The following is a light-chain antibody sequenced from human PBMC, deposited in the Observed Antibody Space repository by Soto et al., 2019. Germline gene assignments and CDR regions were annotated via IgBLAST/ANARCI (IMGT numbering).Light chain of an antibody. CDR3: QQRNNWPKRFT. Sequence: EIVLTQSPATLSLSPGERATLSCRASQSVSSYLAWYQQKPGQDPRLLIYDASNRATGIPARFSGSGSGTDVTLTISSLEPEDFAGYDCQQRNNWPKRFTFGPGTKVDI. V-gene: IGKV3-11*01. CDR1: QSVSSY. CDR2: DAS. J-gene: IGKJ3*01.